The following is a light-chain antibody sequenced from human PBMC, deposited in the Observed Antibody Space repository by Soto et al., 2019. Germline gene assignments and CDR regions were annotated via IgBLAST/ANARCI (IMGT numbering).Light chain of an antibody. CDR1: HSVSSN. V-gene: IGKV3-15*01. Sequence: EIVMTQSPATLSVSPGERATFFCRASHSVSSNLAWYQQKPGQAPRLLIHGASIRATGIPARFSGSGSGTEFTLTISSLQSEDFAVYYCQHYSDWRPKFGQGTKVDIK. CDR3: QHYSDWRPK. J-gene: IGKJ1*01. CDR2: GAS.